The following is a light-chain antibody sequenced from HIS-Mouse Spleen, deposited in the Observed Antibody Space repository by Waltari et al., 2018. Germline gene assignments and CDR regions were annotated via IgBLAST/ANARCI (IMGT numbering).Light chain of an antibody. CDR1: PGAFISGHS. CDR2: DTS. V-gene: IGLV7-46*01. Sequence: QALVTQEPSLTVSPGGTVTLTCGSSPGAFISGHSPYWFQQKPGQAPRSRIYDTSNKQSWTPARFSGSLLGGKAALTLSGAQPEADAQYYCLLSYSGARVFGGGTKLTVL. CDR3: LLSYSGARV. J-gene: IGLJ3*02.